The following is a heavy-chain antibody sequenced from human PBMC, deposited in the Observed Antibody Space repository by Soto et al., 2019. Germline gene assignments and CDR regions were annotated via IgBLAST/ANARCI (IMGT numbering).Heavy chain of an antibody. J-gene: IGHJ5*02. Sequence: PGGSLRLSCAASGFTFSSYAMSWVRQAPGKGLEWVSAISGSGGSTYYANSVKGRFTISRDNSKNTLYLQMNSLRAEDTAVYYCAKARGYCTNGVCYTGPPYNWFDPWGQGTLVTVSS. CDR1: GFTFSSYA. V-gene: IGHV3-23*01. D-gene: IGHD2-8*01. CDR3: AKARGYCTNGVCYTGPPYNWFDP. CDR2: ISGSGGST.